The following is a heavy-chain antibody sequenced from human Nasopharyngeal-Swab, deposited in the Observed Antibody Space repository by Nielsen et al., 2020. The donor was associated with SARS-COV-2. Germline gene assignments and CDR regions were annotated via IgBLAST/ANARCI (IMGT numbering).Heavy chain of an antibody. J-gene: IGHJ6*02. D-gene: IGHD5-24*01. Sequence: SVKVSCKASGGTFSSYAISWVRQAPGQGLEWMGGIIPIFGTANYAQKFQGRVTITADESTSTAYMELSSLRSEDTAVYYCARVGAGYNSDYYYGMDVWGQGTTVTASS. CDR1: GGTFSSYA. CDR3: ARVGAGYNSDYYYGMDV. V-gene: IGHV1-69*13. CDR2: IIPIFGTA.